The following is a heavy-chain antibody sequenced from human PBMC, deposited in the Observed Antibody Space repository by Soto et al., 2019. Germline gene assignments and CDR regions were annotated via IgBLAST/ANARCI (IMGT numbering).Heavy chain of an antibody. V-gene: IGHV3-7*01. D-gene: IGHD6-13*01. CDR1: GFTFSSYW. CDR2: IKQDGSEK. Sequence: GGSLRLSCAASGFTFSSYWMSWVRQAPGKGLEWVANIKQDGSEKYYVDSVKDRFTISRDNAKNSLYLQMNSLRAEDTAVYYCARGSYSSSWYYFDYWGQGTLVTVSS. J-gene: IGHJ4*02. CDR3: ARGSYSSSWYYFDY.